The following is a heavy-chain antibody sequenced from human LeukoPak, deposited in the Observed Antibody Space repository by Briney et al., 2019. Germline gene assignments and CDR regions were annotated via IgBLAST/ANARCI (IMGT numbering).Heavy chain of an antibody. V-gene: IGHV3-33*01. J-gene: IGHJ4*02. D-gene: IGHD3-10*01. Sequence: GGSLRLSCAASGFTFSSYGMHWVRQAPGKGLEWVAVIWYDGSNKYYADSVKGRFTISKDNSRNTLNLQMDSLRAEDTAVYYCARWGSGGLTLDYWGQGTLVTVSS. CDR1: GFTFSSYG. CDR3: ARWGSGGLTLDY. CDR2: IWYDGSNK.